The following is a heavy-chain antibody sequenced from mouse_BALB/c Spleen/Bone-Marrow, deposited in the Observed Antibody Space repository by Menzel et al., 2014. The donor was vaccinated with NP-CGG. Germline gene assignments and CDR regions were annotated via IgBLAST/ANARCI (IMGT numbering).Heavy chain of an antibody. CDR2: INTNGGEI. D-gene: IGHD2-4*01. Sequence: EVQLVESGGGLVQPGGSLKLSCAASGFTFSNYGMSWVRQTPDKRLEFVATINTNGGEIYYPDSVKGRFTISRDNAKNTLYLQVRSLKSEDTAMYYCARGDDYVSWFAYWGQGTLVTVSA. CDR1: GFTFSNYG. CDR3: ARGDDYVSWFAY. J-gene: IGHJ3*01. V-gene: IGHV5-6-3*01.